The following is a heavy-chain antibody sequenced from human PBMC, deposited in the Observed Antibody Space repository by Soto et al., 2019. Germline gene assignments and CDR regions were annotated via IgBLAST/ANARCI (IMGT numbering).Heavy chain of an antibody. CDR3: ARRSQLITIFGVVMDAFDI. V-gene: IGHV1-8*01. Sequence: ASVKVSCKASGYTFTSYDINWVRQATGQGLEWMGWMNPNSGNTGYAQKFQGRVTMTRNTSISTAYMELSSLRSEDTAVYYCARRSQLITIFGVVMDAFDIWGQGTMVTVSS. J-gene: IGHJ3*02. CDR1: GYTFTSYD. D-gene: IGHD3-3*01. CDR2: MNPNSGNT.